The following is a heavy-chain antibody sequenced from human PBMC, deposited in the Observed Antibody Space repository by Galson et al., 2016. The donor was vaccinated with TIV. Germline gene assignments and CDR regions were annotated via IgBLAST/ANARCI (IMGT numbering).Heavy chain of an antibody. CDR3: ARDRLWELLPPAAFDI. V-gene: IGHV3-7*01. D-gene: IGHD1-26*01. Sequence: SLRLSCAASGFTFYNFWMSWVRQAPGTGLEWVAYITGDGSDKDYVDSVKGRFTISRDNAKNSLYLQMNSLRPEDTALYYCARDRLWELLPPAAFDIWGQGTKVIVSS. CDR1: GFTFYNFW. J-gene: IGHJ3*02. CDR2: ITGDGSDK.